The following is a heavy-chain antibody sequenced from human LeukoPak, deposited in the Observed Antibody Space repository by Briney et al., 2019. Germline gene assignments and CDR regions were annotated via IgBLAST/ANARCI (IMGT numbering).Heavy chain of an antibody. CDR2: ISDTGGST. Sequence: GGSMRLSCAVSGITLSNYGMSWVGQAPGKGLEWVAGISDTGGSTNYADSVKGRFTISRDNPKNTLYLQMNSLRAEDTAVYFCAKRGVVIRVILVGFHKQAYYFDSWGQGALVTVSS. V-gene: IGHV3-23*01. J-gene: IGHJ4*02. D-gene: IGHD3-22*01. CDR1: GITLSNYG. CDR3: AKRGVVIRVILVGFHKQAYYFDS.